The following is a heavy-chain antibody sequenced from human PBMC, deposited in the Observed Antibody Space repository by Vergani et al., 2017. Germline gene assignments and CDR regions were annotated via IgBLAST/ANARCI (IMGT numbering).Heavy chain of an antibody. D-gene: IGHD2-15*01. CDR3: ARRYCSGGSCFFDI. J-gene: IGHJ3*02. Sequence: QLQLQESGPGLVKPSETLSLTCTVSGGSISSSSYYWGWIRQPPGKGLERIGSINYSGSTYYNLSLKSRVTISVDTSKNQFSLKLSSVTAADTAVYYCARRYCSGGSCFFDIWGQGTMVTVSS. CDR1: GGSISSSSYY. CDR2: INYSGST. V-gene: IGHV4-39*01.